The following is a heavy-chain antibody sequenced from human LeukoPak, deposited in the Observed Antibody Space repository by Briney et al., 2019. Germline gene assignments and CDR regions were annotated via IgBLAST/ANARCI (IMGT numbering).Heavy chain of an antibody. CDR3: ARDLGRVTIFGVVSPYNWFDP. V-gene: IGHV1-2*02. D-gene: IGHD3-3*01. J-gene: IGHJ5*02. CDR1: GGTFSSYA. Sequence: GASVTVSCKASGGTFSSYAISWVRQAPGQGLEWMGWINTNSGGTNYAQKFQGRVTMTRDTSISTAYMELSRLRSDDTAVYYCARDLGRVTIFGVVSPYNWFDPWGQGTLVTVSS. CDR2: INTNSGGT.